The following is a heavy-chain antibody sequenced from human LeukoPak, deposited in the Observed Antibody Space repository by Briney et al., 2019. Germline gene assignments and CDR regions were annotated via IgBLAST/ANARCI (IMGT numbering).Heavy chain of an antibody. CDR1: GFTSSSYA. V-gene: IGHV3-23*01. D-gene: IGHD3-3*01. Sequence: GGSLRLSCAASGFTSSSYAMSWVRQAPGKGLEWVSTISGSGGGTYYADSVKGRFTISRDNSRNTLYLQMNSLRAEDTALYYCARVRTGFEDYWGQGTLVTVSS. CDR3: ARVRTGFEDY. J-gene: IGHJ4*02. CDR2: ISGSGGGT.